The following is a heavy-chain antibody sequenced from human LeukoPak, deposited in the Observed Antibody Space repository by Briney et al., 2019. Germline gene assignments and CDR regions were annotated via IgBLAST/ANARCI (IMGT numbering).Heavy chain of an antibody. CDR3: AKDPKRLFYYGSGSYYNPDHIYWYFDL. CDR2: ISGSGGST. V-gene: IGHV3-23*01. D-gene: IGHD3-10*01. J-gene: IGHJ2*01. Sequence: GGSLRLSCAASGFTFSSYAMSWVRQAPGKGLEWVSAISGSGGSTYYADSVKGRFTISRDNSKNTLYLQMNSLRAEDTAVYYCAKDPKRLFYYGSGSYYNPDHIYWYFDLWGRGTLVTVSS. CDR1: GFTFSSYA.